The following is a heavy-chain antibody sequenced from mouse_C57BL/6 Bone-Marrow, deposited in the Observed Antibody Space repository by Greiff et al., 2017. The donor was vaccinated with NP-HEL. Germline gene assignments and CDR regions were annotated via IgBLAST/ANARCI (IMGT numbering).Heavy chain of an antibody. Sequence: VQRVESGAELARPGASVKLSCKASGYTFTSYGISWVKQRTGQGLEWIGEIYPRSGNTYYNEKFKGKATLTADKSSSTAYMELRSLTAEDSAVYFCARGDWVDPGYWGQGTTLTVSS. V-gene: IGHV1-81*01. CDR1: GYTFTSYG. D-gene: IGHD1-1*01. CDR2: IYPRSGNT. J-gene: IGHJ2*01. CDR3: ARGDWVDPGY.